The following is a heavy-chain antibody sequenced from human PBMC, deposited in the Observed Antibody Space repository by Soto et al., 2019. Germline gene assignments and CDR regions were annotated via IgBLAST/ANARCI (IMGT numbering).Heavy chain of an antibody. Sequence: GGSLRLSCAASGFTFSSYWMSWVRQAPGKGLEWVANIKQDGSEKYYVDSVKGRFTISRDNAKNSLYLQMNSLRAEDTAVYYCARDLPPRYIVVVPAANMDVWGKGTTVTVSS. CDR3: ARDLPPRYIVVVPAANMDV. CDR1: GFTFSSYW. CDR2: IKQDGSEK. J-gene: IGHJ6*03. V-gene: IGHV3-7*01. D-gene: IGHD2-2*01.